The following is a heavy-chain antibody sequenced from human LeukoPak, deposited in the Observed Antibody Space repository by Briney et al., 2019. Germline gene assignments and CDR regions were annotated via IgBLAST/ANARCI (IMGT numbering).Heavy chain of an antibody. CDR3: ARASGSSWFGGYFDY. J-gene: IGHJ4*02. Sequence: GGSLRLSCAASGFTFDDYGMSWVRQAPGKGLEWVSGISWNSGSIAYADSVRGRFTISRDNAKNSLYLQMNSLRAEDTALYYCARASGSSWFGGYFDYWGQGTLVTVSS. D-gene: IGHD6-13*01. V-gene: IGHV3-9*01. CDR1: GFTFDDYG. CDR2: ISWNSGSI.